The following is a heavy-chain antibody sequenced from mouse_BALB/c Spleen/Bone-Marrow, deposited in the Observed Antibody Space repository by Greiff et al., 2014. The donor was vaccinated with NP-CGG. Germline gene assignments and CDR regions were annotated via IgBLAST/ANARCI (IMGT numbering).Heavy chain of an antibody. J-gene: IGHJ3*01. CDR2: LNPGSGGT. CDR1: GYAFTNYF. Sequence: VQLQESGAVLVRPGTSVKVSCKASGYAFTNYFIEWVKQRPGQGLEWIGVLNPGSGGTNYNKKFEGKATLTADKSSSTAHMQLSSLTSDDSAVYFCARDGNWFPYWGQGTLVTVSA. V-gene: IGHV1-54*01. D-gene: IGHD2-1*01. CDR3: ARDGNWFPY.